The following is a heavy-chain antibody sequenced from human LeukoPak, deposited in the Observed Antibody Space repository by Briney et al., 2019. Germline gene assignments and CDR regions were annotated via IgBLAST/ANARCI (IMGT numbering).Heavy chain of an antibody. Sequence: PSETLSLTCAVYGGSFSGYYWSWIRQPPGKGLEWIGEINHSGSTNYNPSLKSRVTILVDTSKNQFSLKLSSVTAADTAVYYCARGYYDSSGYYDYWGQGTLVTVSS. D-gene: IGHD3-22*01. CDR1: GGSFSGYY. CDR2: INHSGST. J-gene: IGHJ4*02. V-gene: IGHV4-34*01. CDR3: ARGYYDSSGYYDY.